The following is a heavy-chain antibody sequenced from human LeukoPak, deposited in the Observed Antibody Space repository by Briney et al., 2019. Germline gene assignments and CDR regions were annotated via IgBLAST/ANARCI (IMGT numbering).Heavy chain of an antibody. V-gene: IGHV3-30*04. CDR2: ISYDGSNK. CDR3: AKDSVRGSGSYSYYYYMDV. J-gene: IGHJ6*03. Sequence: GRSPRLSCAASGFTFSSYAMHWVRQAPGKGLEWVAVISYDGSNKYYADSVKGRFTISRDNAKNSLYLQMNSLRAEDTALYYCAKDSVRGSGSYSYYYYMDVWGKGTTVTISS. CDR1: GFTFSSYA. D-gene: IGHD3-10*01.